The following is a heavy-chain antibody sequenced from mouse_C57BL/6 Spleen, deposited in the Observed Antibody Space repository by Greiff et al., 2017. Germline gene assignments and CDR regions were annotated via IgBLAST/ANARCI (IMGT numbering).Heavy chain of an antibody. CDR2: IDPETGGT. CDR3: TRGFITTVVANYFDY. D-gene: IGHD1-1*01. J-gene: IGHJ2*01. V-gene: IGHV1-15*01. Sequence: VQLQQSGAELVRPGASVTLSCKASGYTFTDYEMHWVKQTPVHGLEWIGAIDPETGGTAYNQKFKGKDILTADKSSSTAYMELRSLTSEDSAVYYCTRGFITTVVANYFDYWGQGTTLTVSS. CDR1: GYTFTDYE.